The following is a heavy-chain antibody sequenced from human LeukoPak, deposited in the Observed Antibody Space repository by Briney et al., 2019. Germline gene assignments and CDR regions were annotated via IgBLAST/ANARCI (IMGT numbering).Heavy chain of an antibody. D-gene: IGHD5-18*01. Sequence: SETLSLTCTVSGGSISSYYWSLIRQPPRKGLEWIEYVYYSGSTNYNPSLKSRVTISVDTSKNQFSLKLSSVTAADTAVYYCARGLFGSDTAMGDAFDIWGQGTMVTVSS. CDR1: GGSISSYY. CDR2: VYYSGST. V-gene: IGHV4-59*12. CDR3: ARGLFGSDTAMGDAFDI. J-gene: IGHJ3*02.